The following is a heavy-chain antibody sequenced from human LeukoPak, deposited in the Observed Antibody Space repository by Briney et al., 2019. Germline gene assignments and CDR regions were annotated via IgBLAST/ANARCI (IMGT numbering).Heavy chain of an antibody. CDR3: ASDCSSTSCYTGHKIYCGMDV. D-gene: IGHD2-2*02. J-gene: IGHJ6*02. V-gene: IGHV3-30-3*01. Sequence: PGGSLRLSCAASGFTFGSYAMHWVRQAPGKGLEWVAVISYDGSNKYYADSVKGRFTISRDNSKNTLYLQMNSLRAEDTAVYYCASDCSSTSCYTGHKIYCGMDVWGQGTTVTVSS. CDR1: GFTFGSYA. CDR2: ISYDGSNK.